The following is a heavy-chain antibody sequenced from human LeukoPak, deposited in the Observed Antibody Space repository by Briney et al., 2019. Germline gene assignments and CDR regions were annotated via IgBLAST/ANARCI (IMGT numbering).Heavy chain of an antibody. D-gene: IGHD2-15*01. CDR3: AKEGYCSGGSCSPFDY. J-gene: IGHJ4*02. V-gene: IGHV3-30*02. CDR1: GFTFSSYG. CDR2: IRYDGSNK. Sequence: GGSLRLSCAASGFTFSSYGMHWVRQAPGKGLEWVAFIRYDGSNKYYVDSVKGRFTISRDNSKNTLYLQMNSLRAEDTAVYYCAKEGYCSGGSCSPFDYWGQGTLVTVSS.